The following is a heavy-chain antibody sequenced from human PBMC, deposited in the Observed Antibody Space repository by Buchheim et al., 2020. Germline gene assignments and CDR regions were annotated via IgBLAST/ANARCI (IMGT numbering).Heavy chain of an antibody. V-gene: IGHV4-59*01. CDR1: GGSISSYY. D-gene: IGHD3-10*01. CDR3: ARDSARGAPYYYFGMDV. CDR2: IYYNGTT. J-gene: IGHJ6*02. Sequence: QVQLQESGPGLVRPSETLSLTCTVSGGSISSYYWSWIRRPPGKGLEWIGYIYYNGTTNYNPSLKSRVTLSVDTSKNQFSLRLGSVTAADTAVYYCARDSARGAPYYYFGMDVWGLGTT.